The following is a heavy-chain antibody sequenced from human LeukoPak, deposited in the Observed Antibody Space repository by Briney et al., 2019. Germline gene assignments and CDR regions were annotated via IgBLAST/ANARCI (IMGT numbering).Heavy chain of an antibody. CDR3: ARDRVAAAGHYYYYYMDV. CDR2: IIPIFGTA. CDR1: GGTFSSYA. V-gene: IGHV1-69*13. D-gene: IGHD6-13*01. Sequence: ASVKVSCKASGGTFSSYAISWVRQAPGQGLEWMGGIIPIFGTANYAQKFQGRVTITADESTSTAYMELSSLRSEDTAVYYCARDRVAAAGHYYYYYMDVWGKGTTVTVSS. J-gene: IGHJ6*03.